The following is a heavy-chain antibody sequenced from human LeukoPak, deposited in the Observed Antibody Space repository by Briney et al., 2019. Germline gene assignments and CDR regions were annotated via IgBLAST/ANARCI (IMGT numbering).Heavy chain of an antibody. Sequence: ASVKVSCKVSGYTLTELSMHWVRQAPGKGLERMGGFDPEDGETIYAQKFQGRVTMTRDTSTSTVYMELSSLRSDDTAVYYCARTAARRFDYWGQGTLVTVSS. D-gene: IGHD6-6*01. J-gene: IGHJ4*02. CDR1: GYTLTELS. CDR2: FDPEDGET. CDR3: ARTAARRFDY. V-gene: IGHV1-24*01.